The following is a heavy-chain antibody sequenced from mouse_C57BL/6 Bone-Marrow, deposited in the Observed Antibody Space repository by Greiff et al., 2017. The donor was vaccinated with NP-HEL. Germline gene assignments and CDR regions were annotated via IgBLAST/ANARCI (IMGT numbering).Heavy chain of an antibody. CDR2: IYPRSGNT. V-gene: IGHV1-81*01. J-gene: IGHJ4*01. CDR3: ARRGLLRYGYAMDY. Sequence: QVQLQQSGAELARPGASVKLSCKASGYTFTSYGISWVKQRTGQGLEWIGEIYPRSGNTYYNEKFKGKATLTADKSSSTAYMELRSLTSEDSAVYFCARRGLLRYGYAMDYWGQGTSVTVSS. D-gene: IGHD1-1*01. CDR1: GYTFTSYG.